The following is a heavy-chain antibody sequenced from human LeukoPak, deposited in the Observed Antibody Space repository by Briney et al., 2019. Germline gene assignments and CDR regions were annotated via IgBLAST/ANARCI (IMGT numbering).Heavy chain of an antibody. J-gene: IGHJ6*02. D-gene: IGHD5-18*01. CDR3: ARSDTAMGNYYYYGMDV. V-gene: IGHV4-59*01. Sequence: PSETLSLTCTVSGGSISSYYWSWIRQPPGKGLEWIGYIYYSGSTNYNPSLKSRVTISVDTSKNQFSLKLSSVTAADTAVYYCARSDTAMGNYYYYGMDVRGQGTTVTVSS. CDR1: GGSISSYY. CDR2: IYYSGST.